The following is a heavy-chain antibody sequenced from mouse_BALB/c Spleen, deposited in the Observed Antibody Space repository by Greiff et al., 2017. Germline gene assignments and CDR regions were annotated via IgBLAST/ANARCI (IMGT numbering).Heavy chain of an antibody. CDR2: IYPGDGDT. Sequence: VQLQQSGPELVKPGASVKISCKASGYAFSSSWMNWVKQRPGQGLEWIGRIYPGDGDTNYNGKFKGKATLTADKSSSTAYMQLSSLTSVDSAVYFCARIYYDYVGAMDYWGQGTSVTVSS. D-gene: IGHD2-4*01. CDR3: ARIYYDYVGAMDY. V-gene: IGHV1-82*01. J-gene: IGHJ4*01. CDR1: GYAFSSSW.